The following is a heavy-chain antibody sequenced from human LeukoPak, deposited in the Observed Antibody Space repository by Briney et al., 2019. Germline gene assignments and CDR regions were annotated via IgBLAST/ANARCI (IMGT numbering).Heavy chain of an antibody. Sequence: GGALRLSCEASGFTFSDPYMSWIRQAPGKGLECLSYISGSGTDINYADSVRGRFTISRDNAKNLLYLQMNDLRVEDTAVYYCARTARHLDYWGQGTLVTVSS. J-gene: IGHJ4*02. CDR3: ARTARHLDY. CDR1: GFTFSDPY. CDR2: ISGSGTDI. D-gene: IGHD5-18*01. V-gene: IGHV3-11*04.